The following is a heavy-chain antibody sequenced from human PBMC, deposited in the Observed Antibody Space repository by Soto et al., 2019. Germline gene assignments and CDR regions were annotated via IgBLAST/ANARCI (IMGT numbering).Heavy chain of an antibody. CDR1: GFTFSSYA. D-gene: IGHD2-15*01. CDR3: AKNRGYCSGGSCYVDY. CDR2: IGTSGGST. J-gene: IGHJ4*02. V-gene: IGHV3-23*01. Sequence: EVQLLESGGGLVQPGGSLRLSCAASGFTFSSYAMSWVRQAPGKGLEWVSAIGTSGGSTYYADSVKGRFTISRDNSKNTLYLQMNSLRGEDTAVYYCAKNRGYCSGGSCYVDYWGQGTLVTVSS.